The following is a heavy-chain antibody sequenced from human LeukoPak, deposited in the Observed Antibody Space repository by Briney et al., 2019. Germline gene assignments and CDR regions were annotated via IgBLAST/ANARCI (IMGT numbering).Heavy chain of an antibody. CDR2: IYSGGST. CDR1: GFTVSNNY. Sequence: PGGSLRLSCPASGFTVSNNYMSWVRQPPGKGLEWVSIIYSGGSTYYADSVKGRFTISRDNSKNTLYLQMNSLRAEDTAVYYCARAYYYGSGSYYNYWGQGTLVIVSS. J-gene: IGHJ4*02. D-gene: IGHD3-10*01. V-gene: IGHV3-66*01. CDR3: ARAYYYGSGSYYNY.